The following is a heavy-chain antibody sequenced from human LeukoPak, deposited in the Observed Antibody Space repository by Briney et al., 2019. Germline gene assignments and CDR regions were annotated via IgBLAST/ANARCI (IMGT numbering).Heavy chain of an antibody. CDR3: ATGPSRHWAVVPDS. Sequence: GGSLRLSCAASGFTFSSYAMHWVRQAPGKGLEWVAVISYDGSNKYYADSVKGRFTISRDNSKNTLYLQMNSLRSEDTAVYYCATGPSRHWAVVPDSWGQGTLVTVSS. CDR1: GFTFSSYA. V-gene: IGHV3-30*04. CDR2: ISYDGSNK. J-gene: IGHJ4*02. D-gene: IGHD7-27*01.